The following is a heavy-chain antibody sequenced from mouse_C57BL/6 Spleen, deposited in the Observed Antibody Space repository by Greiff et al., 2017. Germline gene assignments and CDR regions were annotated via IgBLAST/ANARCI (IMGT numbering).Heavy chain of an antibody. V-gene: IGHV1-7*01. CDR2: LNPSSGYT. D-gene: IGHD2-2*01. CDR3: ARRVAEGYDGFAY. CDR1: GYTFTSYW. Sequence: QVQLQQSGAELAKPGASVKLSCKASGYTFTSYWMHWVKQRPGQGLEWIGYLNPSSGYTKYNQKFKDKDTLTADKSSSTAYMQLSSLTYEDSAVYYCARRVAEGYDGFAYWGQGTTLTVSS. J-gene: IGHJ2*01.